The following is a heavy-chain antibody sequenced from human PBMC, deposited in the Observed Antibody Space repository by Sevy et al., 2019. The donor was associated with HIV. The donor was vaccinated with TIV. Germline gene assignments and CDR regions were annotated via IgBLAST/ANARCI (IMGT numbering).Heavy chain of an antibody. J-gene: IGHJ6*02. CDR1: GFTFSSYG. Sequence: GGSLRLSCAASGFTFSSYGMHWVRQAPGKGLEWVAFIRYDGSNKYYADSVKDRFTISRDNSKNTLYLQMNSLRAEDTAVYYCAKDLCSSTSCYVYYYYYGMDVWGQGTTVTVSS. D-gene: IGHD2-2*01. CDR3: AKDLCSSTSCYVYYYYYGMDV. V-gene: IGHV3-30*02. CDR2: IRYDGSNK.